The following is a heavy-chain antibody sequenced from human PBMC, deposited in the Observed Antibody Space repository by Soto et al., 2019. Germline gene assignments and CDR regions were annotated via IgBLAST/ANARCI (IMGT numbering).Heavy chain of an antibody. CDR3: ARYPAWWLEKTVFFYHSGMAV. Sequence: ASVKVSCTASGYTFTSYYRHWVRQAPGQGLEWMGIINPSGGSTSYAQKFQGRVTMTRDTSTSTVYMELSSLRSEDTAVYYCARYPAWWLEKTVFFYHSGMAVGGKGPTVTVSP. V-gene: IGHV1-46*01. J-gene: IGHJ6*04. CDR2: INPSGGST. D-gene: IGHD6-19*01. CDR1: GYTFTSYY.